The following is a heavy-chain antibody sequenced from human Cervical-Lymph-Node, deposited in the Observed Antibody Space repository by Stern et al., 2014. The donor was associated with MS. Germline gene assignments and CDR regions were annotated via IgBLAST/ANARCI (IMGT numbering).Heavy chain of an antibody. Sequence: EVQLVESGGGLVQPGGSLRFSCAASGFTVSSNYMSWVRQAPGKGLQWGSIIYSGGTTYYADSVKGRFTISRDNSKNTLYLQMNSLRAEDTAVYYCARVQQLLGYGMDVWGQGTTVTVSS. CDR2: IYSGGTT. V-gene: IGHV3-66*02. J-gene: IGHJ6*02. CDR3: ARVQQLLGYGMDV. D-gene: IGHD6-19*01. CDR1: GFTVSSNY.